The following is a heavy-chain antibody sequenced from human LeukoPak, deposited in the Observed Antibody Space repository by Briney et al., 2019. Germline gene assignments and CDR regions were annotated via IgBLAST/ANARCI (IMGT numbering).Heavy chain of an antibody. CDR1: GGSFSGYY. CDR3: ARHSYYYGSGSYSPFDY. Sequence: SETLSLTCAVYGGSFSGYYWSWIRQPPGKGLEWIGEINHSGSTYYNPSLKSRVTISVDTSKNQFSLKLSSVTAADTAVYYCARHSYYYGSGSYSPFDYWGQGTLVTVSS. CDR2: INHSGST. J-gene: IGHJ4*02. V-gene: IGHV4-34*01. D-gene: IGHD3-10*01.